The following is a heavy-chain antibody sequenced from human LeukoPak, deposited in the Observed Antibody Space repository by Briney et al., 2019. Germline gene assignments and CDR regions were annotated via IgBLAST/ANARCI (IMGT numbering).Heavy chain of an antibody. CDR2: MNPNSGNT. J-gene: IGHJ4*02. Sequence: GASVKVSCKASGYTFTSYDINWVRQATGQGLEWMGWMNPNSGNTGYAQKFQGRVTMTRNTSISTAYMGLSSLRSEDTAVYYCARGSWYDFWSGYYIVTYFDYWGQGTLVTVSS. D-gene: IGHD3-3*01. V-gene: IGHV1-8*01. CDR3: ARGSWYDFWSGYYIVTYFDY. CDR1: GYTFTSYD.